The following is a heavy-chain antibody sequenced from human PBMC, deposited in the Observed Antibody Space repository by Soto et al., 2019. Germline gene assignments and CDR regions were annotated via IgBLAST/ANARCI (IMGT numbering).Heavy chain of an antibody. D-gene: IGHD3-10*01. CDR2: IKGKTDGGTT. V-gene: IGHV3-15*07. CDR3: TTDYGSGSYFSDY. Sequence: GGSLRLSCAASGFTFTNAWMNWVRQAPGKGLEWVGRIKGKTDGGTTDYAAPVKGRFTISRDDSKNTLSLQMSSLKTDDTAVYYCTTDYGSGSYFSDYWGQGTLVTVSS. CDR1: GFTFTNAW. J-gene: IGHJ4*02.